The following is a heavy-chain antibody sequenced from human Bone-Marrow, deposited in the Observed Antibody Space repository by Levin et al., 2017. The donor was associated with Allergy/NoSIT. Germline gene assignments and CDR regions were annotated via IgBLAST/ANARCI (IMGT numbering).Heavy chain of an antibody. Sequence: GESLKISCAASGFTFSSYAMHWVRQAPGKGLEWVAVISYDGSNKYYADSVKGRFTISRDNSKNTLYLQMNSLRAEDTAVYYCARDEGGAALGYWGQGTLVTVSS. J-gene: IGHJ4*02. CDR1: GFTFSSYA. CDR2: ISYDGSNK. V-gene: IGHV3-30*04. D-gene: IGHD3-16*01. CDR3: ARDEGGAALGY.